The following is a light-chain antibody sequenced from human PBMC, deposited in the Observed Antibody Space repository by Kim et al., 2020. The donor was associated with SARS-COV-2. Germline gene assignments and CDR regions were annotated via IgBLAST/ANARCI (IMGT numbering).Light chain of an antibody. V-gene: IGKV4-1*01. CDR1: QSVLSIFNNKDY. CDR3: HQYYTTPQT. Sequence: DIVMTQSPDSLAVSLGERATINCKSSQSVLSIFNNKDYLSWYQHKPGQPPKLLIHWASTRESGVPDRFSGSGSGTDFTLTISSLQAEDVAVYYCHQYYTTPQTFGQGTKVDIK. J-gene: IGKJ1*01. CDR2: WAS.